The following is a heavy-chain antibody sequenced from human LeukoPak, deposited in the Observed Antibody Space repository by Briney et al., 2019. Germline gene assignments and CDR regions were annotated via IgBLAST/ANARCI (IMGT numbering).Heavy chain of an antibody. CDR3: ARGTPYCSSTSCSFDY. Sequence: GESLKIPCKGSGYRFTSYWIGWVPQMPGKGLEWMGIIYPGDSDTRYSPSFQGQVTISADKSISTAYLQWSSLKASDTAMYYCARGTPYCSSTSCSFDYWGQGTLVTVSS. CDR1: GYRFTSYW. D-gene: IGHD2-2*01. CDR2: IYPGDSDT. J-gene: IGHJ4*02. V-gene: IGHV5-51*01.